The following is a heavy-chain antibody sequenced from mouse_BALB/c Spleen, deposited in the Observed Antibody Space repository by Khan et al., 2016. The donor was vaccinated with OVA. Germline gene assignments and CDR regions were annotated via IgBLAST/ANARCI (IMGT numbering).Heavy chain of an antibody. CDR2: IRSAGKT. CDR1: GFSLTTYG. V-gene: IGHV2-2*01. CDR3: ARNSYMYDFTY. Sequence: VQLQESGPGLVRPSQTLSITCTVSGFSLTTYGVHWVRQSPGKGLEWLGVIRSAGKTDYNAAFISRLSITKDNSKRQVFFKMNSLQADDTAMYYCARNSYMYDFTYWGQGTLVTVSA. D-gene: IGHD2-14*01. J-gene: IGHJ3*01.